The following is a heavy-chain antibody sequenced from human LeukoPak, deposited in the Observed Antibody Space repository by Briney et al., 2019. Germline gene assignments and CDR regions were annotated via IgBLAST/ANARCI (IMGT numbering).Heavy chain of an antibody. V-gene: IGHV3-23*01. CDR3: AKEGLALDIVVVSADY. CDR2: ISGSGVST. J-gene: IGHJ4*02. CDR1: GFTFSSYA. D-gene: IGHD2-2*03. Sequence: GGSLRLSCAASGFTFSSYAMSWVRQAPGKGLEWVSAISGSGVSTYYADSVKGRFTISRDNSKNTLYLQMNSLRAEDTAVYYCAKEGLALDIVVVSADYWGQGTLVTVSS.